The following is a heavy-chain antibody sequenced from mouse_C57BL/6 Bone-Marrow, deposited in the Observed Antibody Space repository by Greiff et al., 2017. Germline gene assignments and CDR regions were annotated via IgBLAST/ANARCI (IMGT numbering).Heavy chain of an antibody. V-gene: IGHV2-9*01. CDR2: IWGGGST. D-gene: IGHD1-1*01. CDR3: AKHSERYYYGSSYPFAY. J-gene: IGHJ3*01. Sequence: VQGVESGPGLVAPSQSLSITCTVSGFSLTSYGVDWVRQPPGKGLEWLGVIWGGGSTNYNSALMSRLSISKDNSKSQVFLKMNSLQTDDTAMYYCAKHSERYYYGSSYPFAYWGQGTLVTVSA. CDR1: GFSLTSYG.